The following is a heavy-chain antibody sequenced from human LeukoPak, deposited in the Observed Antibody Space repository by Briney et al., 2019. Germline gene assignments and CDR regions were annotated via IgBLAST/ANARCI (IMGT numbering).Heavy chain of an antibody. Sequence: GGSLRLSCAASGFTFSTQSMNWVRQAPGKGLEWVSAISGSGGSTYYADSVKGRFTISRDNSKNTLYLQMNSLRAEDTAVYYCAKDNTARYSGSYHGGFVDYWGQGTLVTVSS. CDR3: AKDNTARYSGSYHGGFVDY. J-gene: IGHJ4*02. V-gene: IGHV3-23*01. CDR2: ISGSGGST. CDR1: GFTFSTQS. D-gene: IGHD1-26*01.